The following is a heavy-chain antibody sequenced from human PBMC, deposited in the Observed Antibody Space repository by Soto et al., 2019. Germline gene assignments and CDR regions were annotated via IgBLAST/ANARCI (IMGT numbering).Heavy chain of an antibody. CDR1: GYSFTGLY. J-gene: IGHJ4*02. CDR2: IGPESGAT. V-gene: IGHV1-2*02. CDR3: GRGRSGQIVVFY. Sequence: QVQLVQSGAEVKKPGASVKVSCKASGYSFTGLYIHWVRQAPEQGPEWMGEIGPESGATRYAQKFQGRVPMTMDTSITTVYMELNNLRPDDTAIYYCGRGRSGQIVVFYWGQGTPVTVSS. D-gene: IGHD1-26*01.